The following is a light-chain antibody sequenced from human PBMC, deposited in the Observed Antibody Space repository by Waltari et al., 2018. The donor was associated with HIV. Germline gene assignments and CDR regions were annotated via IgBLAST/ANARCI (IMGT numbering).Light chain of an antibody. V-gene: IGLV3-21*02. CDR1: HLETQS. CDR3: QVWDSSSDLNVV. Sequence: SYVLTQPPSVSVAPGQTARFSCGRLHLETQSVHCYQQRPGQAPVVVVYDDSDRPSGIPERFSGSNSGNTATLTINRVEAGDEADYYCQVWDSSSDLNVVFGGGTKLTVL. CDR2: DDS. J-gene: IGLJ2*01.